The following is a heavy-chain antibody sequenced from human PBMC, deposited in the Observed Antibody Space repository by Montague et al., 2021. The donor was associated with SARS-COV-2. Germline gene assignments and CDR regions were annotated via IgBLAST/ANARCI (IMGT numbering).Heavy chain of an antibody. CDR1: GDSVSRNTAF. CDR2: TYYRSKWQN. CDR3: SRGTLRFGMDV. D-gene: IGHD4-17*01. J-gene: IGHJ6*02. Sequence: CAISGDSVSRNTAFWNWVRQSPSRGLEFLGRTYYRSKWQNDYAVSVRSRITINPDISKNQFSLHLNSVTPEDTAVYYCSRGTLRFGMDVWGQGTTVTVSS. V-gene: IGHV6-1*01.